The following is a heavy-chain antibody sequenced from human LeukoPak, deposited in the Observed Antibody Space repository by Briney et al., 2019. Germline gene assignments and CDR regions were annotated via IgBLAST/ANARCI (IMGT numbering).Heavy chain of an antibody. V-gene: IGHV3-49*04. Sequence: SGGSLRLSCTGSGFTFGYYAMNWVRQAPGKGLEWVGFIRSKNYGGTTEYAASVKGRFTISRDDSKSIAYLQMNSLKTEDTAVYYCTRVIVATKDYWGQGTLVTVSS. D-gene: IGHD5-12*01. CDR2: IRSKNYGGTT. CDR1: GFTFGYYA. CDR3: TRVIVATKDY. J-gene: IGHJ4*02.